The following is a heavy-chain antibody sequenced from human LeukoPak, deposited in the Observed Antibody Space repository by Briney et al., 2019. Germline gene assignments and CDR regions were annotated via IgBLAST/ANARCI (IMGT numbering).Heavy chain of an antibody. CDR1: GGTFSSYA. J-gene: IGHJ5*02. D-gene: IGHD6-6*01. Sequence: SVKVSCKASGGTFSSYAISWVRQAPGQGLEWMGGIIPIFGTANYAQRFQGRVTITADESTSTAYMELSSLRSEDTAVYYCAREGRIAARHSWFDPWGQGTLVTVSS. V-gene: IGHV1-69*13. CDR2: IIPIFGTA. CDR3: AREGRIAARHSWFDP.